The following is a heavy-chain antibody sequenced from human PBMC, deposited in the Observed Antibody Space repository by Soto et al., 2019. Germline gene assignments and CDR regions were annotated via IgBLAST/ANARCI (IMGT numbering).Heavy chain of an antibody. Sequence: GGSLRLSCAASGFTFSSYAMSWVRQAPGKGLEWVSAISGSGGSTYYADSVKGRFTISRDNSKNTLYLQMNSLRAEDTAVYYCAKARNRIAAAVTDFDYWGQGTLVTVSS. J-gene: IGHJ4*02. V-gene: IGHV3-23*01. D-gene: IGHD6-13*01. CDR1: GFTFSSYA. CDR3: AKARNRIAAAVTDFDY. CDR2: ISGSGGST.